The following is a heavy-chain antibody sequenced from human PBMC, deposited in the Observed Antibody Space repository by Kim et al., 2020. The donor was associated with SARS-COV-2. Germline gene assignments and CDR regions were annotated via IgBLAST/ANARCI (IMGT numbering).Heavy chain of an antibody. Sequence: DSVNGRFPISRDNAKNSLYLQMNSLRAEDTALYYCAKDWGYYDSSGYYYDWGQGTLVTVSS. D-gene: IGHD3-22*01. V-gene: IGHV3-9*01. CDR3: AKDWGYYDSSGYYYD. J-gene: IGHJ4*02.